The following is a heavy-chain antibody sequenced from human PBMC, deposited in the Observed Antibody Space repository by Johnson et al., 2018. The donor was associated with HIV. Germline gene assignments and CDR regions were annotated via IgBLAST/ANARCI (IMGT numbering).Heavy chain of an antibody. J-gene: IGHJ3*02. CDR2: ISSSGSTI. V-gene: IGHV3-11*04. CDR1: GFTFSDYY. CDR3: ARGMYYNFWSGYGIRWDAFDI. D-gene: IGHD3-3*01. Sequence: QVQLVESGGGLVKPGGSLRLSCAASGFTFSDYYMSWIRQAPWKGLEWVSYISSSGSTIYYADSVKGRFTISRDNAKNSLYLQMNSLRAGDTAVYYCARGMYYNFWSGYGIRWDAFDIWGQGTMVTVSS.